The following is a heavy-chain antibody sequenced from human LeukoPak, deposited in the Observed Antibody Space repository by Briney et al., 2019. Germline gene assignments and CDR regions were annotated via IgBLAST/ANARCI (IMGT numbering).Heavy chain of an antibody. Sequence: ASVKVSCKARGYTFTANYMHWVRHAPGQGLEWMGWINPNSGGTKYAQKFQGRVTMTRDTTISTAYMELSSLRSDDTAVYYCTAGSSSWYPGYWGQGTLVTVSS. CDR2: INPNSGGT. J-gene: IGHJ4*02. CDR1: GYTFTANY. CDR3: TAGSSSWYPGY. V-gene: IGHV1-2*02. D-gene: IGHD6-13*01.